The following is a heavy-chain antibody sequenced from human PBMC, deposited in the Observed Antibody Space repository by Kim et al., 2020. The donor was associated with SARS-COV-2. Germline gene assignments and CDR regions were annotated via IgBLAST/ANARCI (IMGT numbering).Heavy chain of an antibody. CDR1: GFTFSSYW. V-gene: IGHV3-74*03. Sequence: GGSLRLSCAASGFTFSSYWMHWVRQAPGKGLLWVSRVSSDGSATTYADSVKGRFTISRDNAKNTLYLQMNSLTAEDTAVYFCAGYGSGTYFNGWGQGTLVTVSS. CDR2: VSSDGSAT. CDR3: AGYGSGTYFNG. D-gene: IGHD3-10*01. J-gene: IGHJ4*02.